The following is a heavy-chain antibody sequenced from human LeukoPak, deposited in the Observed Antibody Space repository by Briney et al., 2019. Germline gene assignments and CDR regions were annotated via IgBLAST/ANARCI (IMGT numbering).Heavy chain of an antibody. Sequence: GGSLRLSCAASGFTFSSHNMNWVRQAPGKGLEWVSAISGSGGSTYYADSVKGRFTIYSDNSKNTLSPQMSSLRAEDTAVYYCAKDLDGSGMYGGTDSWGQGTPVTVSS. V-gene: IGHV3-23*01. J-gene: IGHJ4*02. CDR2: ISGSGGST. CDR1: GFTFSSHN. CDR3: AKDLDGSGMYGGTDS. D-gene: IGHD6-19*01.